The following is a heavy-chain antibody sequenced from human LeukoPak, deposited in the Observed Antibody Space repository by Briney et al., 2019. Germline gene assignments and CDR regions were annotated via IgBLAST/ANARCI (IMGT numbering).Heavy chain of an antibody. CDR3: TRDQTHDYAPIGSATHAY. J-gene: IGHJ4*02. CDR1: EFIFRSYA. V-gene: IGHV3-23*01. D-gene: IGHD2-2*01. Sequence: GGSLRLSCAASEFIFRSYAMSWVRQTPGKGLEWVSSITTADRTYYADSVKGRFTVSRDTSKSTLFLQLSNLRAEDTAVYFCTRDQTHDYAPIGSATHAYWGQGTLVAVSS. CDR2: ITTADRT.